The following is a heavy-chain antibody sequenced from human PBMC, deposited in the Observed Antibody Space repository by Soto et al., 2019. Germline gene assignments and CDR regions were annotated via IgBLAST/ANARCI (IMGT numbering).Heavy chain of an antibody. Sequence: SETLSLTCTVSGGSFKSGSYSWSWIRQPPGKGLEWIGYVYHTGRTSYNPSLKSRVSISMDTSKNQFSLSLDSVTAADTAVYLCATDLGYFDSWGQGPLITVS. CDR3: ATDLGYFDS. CDR1: GGSFKSGSYS. J-gene: IGHJ4*03. CDR2: VYHTGRT. V-gene: IGHV4-61*01.